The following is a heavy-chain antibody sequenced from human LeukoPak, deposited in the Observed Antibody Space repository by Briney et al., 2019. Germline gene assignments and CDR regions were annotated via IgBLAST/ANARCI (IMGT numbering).Heavy chain of an antibody. V-gene: IGHV1-18*01. CDR1: NSTFSG. J-gene: IGHJ4*02. CDR3: AREGWELPIFDY. D-gene: IGHD1-26*01. CDR2: ISAYNGNT. Sequence: ASVKVSCKASNSTFSGISWVRQAPGQGLEWMGWISAYNGNTNYAPKLQGRVTMTTDTSTGTAYMELRSLRSDDTAVYYCAREGWELPIFDYWGQGTLVTVSS.